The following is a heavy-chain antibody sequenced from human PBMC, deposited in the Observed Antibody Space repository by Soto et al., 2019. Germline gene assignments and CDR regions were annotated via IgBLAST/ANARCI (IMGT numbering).Heavy chain of an antibody. Sequence: SLSCAASGFTFSSYSMNWVRQAPGKGLEWVSSISSSSSYIYYADSVKGRFTISRDNAKNSLYLQMNSLRAEDTAVYYCARGHYDFWSGYYMDYFDYWGQGPLLTVSS. CDR3: ARGHYDFWSGYYMDYFDY. J-gene: IGHJ4*02. CDR2: ISSSSSYI. V-gene: IGHV3-21*01. CDR1: GFTFSSYS. D-gene: IGHD3-3*01.